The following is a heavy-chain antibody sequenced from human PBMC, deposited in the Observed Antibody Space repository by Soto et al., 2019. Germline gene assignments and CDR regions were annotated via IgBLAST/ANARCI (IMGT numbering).Heavy chain of an antibody. V-gene: IGHV1-18*01. CDR3: AREDFYAGSGKYSYGYSPPRYYGMDV. CDR1: GYTFTTYG. Sequence: QVHLMQSGAEVKKPGASVKVSCKASGYTFTTYGISWVRQAPGLGLEWMGWISPYNDDTVYAQNPQRTVTIPPDSSARIAYMQLRSLTPDDTAVYFCAREDFYAGSGKYSYGYSPPRYYGMDVWGQGTTVTVS. D-gene: IGHD5-18*01. J-gene: IGHJ6*02. CDR2: ISPYNDDT.